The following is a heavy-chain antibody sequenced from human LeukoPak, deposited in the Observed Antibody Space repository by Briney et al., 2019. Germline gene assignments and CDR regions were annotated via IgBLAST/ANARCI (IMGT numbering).Heavy chain of an antibody. Sequence: ASVKVSCKASGGTFSSYTISWVRQAPGQGLEWMGGIIPIFGTANYAQKFQGRVTITTDESTSTAYMELSSLRSEDTAVYYCAISSGYYQYGDFQHWGQGTLVTVSS. V-gene: IGHV1-69*05. CDR1: GGTFSSYT. D-gene: IGHD3-22*01. CDR2: IIPIFGTA. CDR3: AISSGYYQYGDFQH. J-gene: IGHJ1*01.